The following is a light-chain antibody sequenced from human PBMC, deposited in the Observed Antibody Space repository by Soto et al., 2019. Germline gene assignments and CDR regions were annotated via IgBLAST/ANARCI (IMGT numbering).Light chain of an antibody. V-gene: IGLV2-8*01. CDR2: DVI. CDR3: QAWDSSLGV. Sequence: QSALTQPPSASGSPGQSVTISCTGTGSDIGAYNYVSWYQQYPGKAPKVMIYDVIKRPSGVPDRFSGSKSGNTASLTVSGLRADDEAVYYCQAWDSSLGVFGGGTKLTVL. J-gene: IGLJ2*01. CDR1: GSDIGAYNY.